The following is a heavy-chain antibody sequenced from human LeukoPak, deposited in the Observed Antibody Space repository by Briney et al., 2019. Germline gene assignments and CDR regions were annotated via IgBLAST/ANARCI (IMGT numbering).Heavy chain of an antibody. CDR2: IWYDGSNK. Sequence: GGSLRLSCAASGFTFSSYGMHWVRQAPGKGLEWVAVIWYDGSNKYYADSVKGRFTISRDNSKNTLYLQMNSLRAEDTAVYYCAKGSRSSGWDYWGQGTLVTVSS. CDR1: GFTFSSYG. J-gene: IGHJ4*02. CDR3: AKGSRSSGWDY. V-gene: IGHV3-33*06. D-gene: IGHD6-19*01.